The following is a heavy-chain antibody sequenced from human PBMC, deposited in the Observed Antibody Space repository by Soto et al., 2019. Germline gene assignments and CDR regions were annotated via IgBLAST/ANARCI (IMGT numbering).Heavy chain of an antibody. Sequence: GESLKISCKGSGYSFTSYWIGWVRQMPGKGLEWMGIIYPGDSDTRYSPSFQGQVTISADKSISTAYLQWSSLKASDTAMYYRTRRYCSSSSCYDDGMDVWGQGTTVTVSS. CDR3: TRRYCSSSSCYDDGMDV. V-gene: IGHV5-51*01. D-gene: IGHD2-2*01. J-gene: IGHJ6*02. CDR1: GYSFTSYW. CDR2: IYPGDSDT.